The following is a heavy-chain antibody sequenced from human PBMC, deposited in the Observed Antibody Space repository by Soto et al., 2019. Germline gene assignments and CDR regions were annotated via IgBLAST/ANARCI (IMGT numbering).Heavy chain of an antibody. V-gene: IGHV3-30*18. D-gene: IGHD6-19*01. CDR2: ISDDGSQK. Sequence: GGSLRLSCAASGFTFRTYGMHWVRQAPGKGLAWVAFISDDGSQKYYGDSVKGRFTISRDNSKNTLSLRMISLRTEDTSVYYCAKEAPGGWHFFDTWGQGTLVTVSS. J-gene: IGHJ4*02. CDR1: GFTFRTYG. CDR3: AKEAPGGWHFFDT.